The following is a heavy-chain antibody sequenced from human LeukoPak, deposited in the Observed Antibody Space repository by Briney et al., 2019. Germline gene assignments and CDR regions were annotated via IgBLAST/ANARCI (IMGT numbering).Heavy chain of an antibody. CDR2: ISSSGSTI. J-gene: IGHJ4*02. CDR1: GFTFSSYE. D-gene: IGHD5-12*01. CDR3: AREVRGYSGYRDFDY. Sequence: GGSLRLSCAASGFTFSSYEMNWDRQAPGKGLEWVSYISSSGSTIYYADSVKGRFTISRDNAKNSLYLQMNSLRAEDTAVYYCAREVRGYSGYRDFDYWGQGTLVTVSS. V-gene: IGHV3-48*03.